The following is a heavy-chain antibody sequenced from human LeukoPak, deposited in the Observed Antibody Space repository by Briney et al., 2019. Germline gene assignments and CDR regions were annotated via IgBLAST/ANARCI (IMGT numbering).Heavy chain of an antibody. CDR1: GFTFSSYA. CDR2: IAYDGSRQ. D-gene: IGHD3-9*01. J-gene: IGHJ6*02. V-gene: IGHV3-30-3*01. Sequence: GGSLRLSCAASGFTFSSYAMQWVRQAPGKGLEWVAVIAYDGSRQFYADSVKGRFTISRDNSKNTLYLQMNSLRPEDTAVYYCARDVDGATPYYYYGVDVWGQGTTVTVSS. CDR3: ARDVDGATPYYYYGVDV.